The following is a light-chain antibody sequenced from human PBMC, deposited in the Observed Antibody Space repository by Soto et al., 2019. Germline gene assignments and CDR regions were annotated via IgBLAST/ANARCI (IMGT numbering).Light chain of an antibody. Sequence: GDRASITCRASHSISNWLAWYQQKPGTAPKVLIYHASNLQSGVPSRFSGSGSGTEFTLTISSLQPDDFATYYCQQYNSYSFGQGTKVDIK. V-gene: IGKV1-5*01. CDR3: QQYNSYS. CDR2: HAS. CDR1: HSISNW. J-gene: IGKJ1*01.